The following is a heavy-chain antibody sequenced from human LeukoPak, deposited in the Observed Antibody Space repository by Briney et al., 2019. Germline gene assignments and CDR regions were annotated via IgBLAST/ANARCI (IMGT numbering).Heavy chain of an antibody. J-gene: IGHJ4*02. Sequence: GGSLRLSCAASGFTFSSYSMTWVRQAPGKGLEWVSYISSSSSTIYYADSVKGRFTISRDNSKNTLFLQMNSLRAEDTALYYCAKDRVCGSSSCYGDSWGQGTLVTVSS. CDR2: ISSSSSTI. CDR1: GFTFSSYS. D-gene: IGHD2-2*01. V-gene: IGHV3-48*01. CDR3: AKDRVCGSSSCYGDS.